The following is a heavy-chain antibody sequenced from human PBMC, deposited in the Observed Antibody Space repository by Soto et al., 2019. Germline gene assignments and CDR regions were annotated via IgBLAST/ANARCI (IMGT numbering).Heavy chain of an antibody. CDR1: GYTFTSYG. Sequence: EASVKVSCKASGYTFTSYGISWVRQAPGQGLEWMGWISAYNGNTNYAQKLQGRVTMTTDTSTSTAYMELRSLRSDDTAVYYCARDHPPDSGSLAYYYYGMDVWGQGTTVTVSS. D-gene: IGHD1-26*01. J-gene: IGHJ6*02. CDR2: ISAYNGNT. V-gene: IGHV1-18*01. CDR3: ARDHPPDSGSLAYYYYGMDV.